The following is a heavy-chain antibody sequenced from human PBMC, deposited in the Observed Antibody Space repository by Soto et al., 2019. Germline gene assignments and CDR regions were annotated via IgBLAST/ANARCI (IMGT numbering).Heavy chain of an antibody. CDR3: AKETVLQEQWLVLFDY. Sequence: LRLSCAASGFTFSSYAMSWVRQAPGKGLEWVSAISGSGGSTYYADSVKGRFTISRDNSKNTLYLQMNSLRAEDTAVYYCAKETVLQEQWLVLFDYWGQGTLVTVSS. CDR1: GFTFSSYA. J-gene: IGHJ4*02. V-gene: IGHV3-23*01. D-gene: IGHD6-19*01. CDR2: ISGSGGST.